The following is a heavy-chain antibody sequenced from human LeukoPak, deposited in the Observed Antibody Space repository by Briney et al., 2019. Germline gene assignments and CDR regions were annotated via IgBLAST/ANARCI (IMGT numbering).Heavy chain of an antibody. D-gene: IGHD2-2*01. J-gene: IGHJ4*02. Sequence: GGSLRLSCAASGFTFSTFSMHWVRQAPGKGLEWVAVILYDGSNQYYADSVRGRFTASRDNSKGTLYLQMNSLRVEDTAVYYCARVDCRSTRCYPFDYWGQGTLVTVSS. CDR1: GFTFSTFS. CDR2: ILYDGSNQ. V-gene: IGHV3-30*04. CDR3: ARVDCRSTRCYPFDY.